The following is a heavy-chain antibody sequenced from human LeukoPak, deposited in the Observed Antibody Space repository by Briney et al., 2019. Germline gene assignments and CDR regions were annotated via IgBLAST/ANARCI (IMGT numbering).Heavy chain of an antibody. V-gene: IGHV3-21*01. CDR1: GFTFSSYS. D-gene: IGHD2-2*01. Sequence: GGSLRLSCAASGFTFSSYSMNWVRQAPGKGLEWVSSISSSSSYIYYADSVKGRFTISRDNAKNSLYLQMNSLRAEDTAVYYCARAHSDNVVVPAGYWGQGTLVTVSS. J-gene: IGHJ4*02. CDR2: ISSSSSYI. CDR3: ARAHSDNVVVPAGY.